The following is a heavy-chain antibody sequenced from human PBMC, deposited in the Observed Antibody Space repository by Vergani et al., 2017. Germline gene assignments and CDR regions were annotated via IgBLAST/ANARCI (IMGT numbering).Heavy chain of an antibody. J-gene: IGHJ4*02. CDR1: GGSISSGSYY. CDR3: ASSHTTPFDY. Sequence: QVQLQESGPGLVKPSQTLSLTCTVSGGSISSGSYYWSWIRQPAGKGLEWIGRIYTSGSTNYNPSLKSRVTISVDTSKNQFSLKLSSVTAADTAVYYCASSHTTPFDYGGQGTLVTVSS. V-gene: IGHV4-61*02. D-gene: IGHD4-17*01. CDR2: IYTSGST.